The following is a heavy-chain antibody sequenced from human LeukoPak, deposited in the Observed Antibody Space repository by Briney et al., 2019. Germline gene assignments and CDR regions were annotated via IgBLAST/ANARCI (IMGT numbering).Heavy chain of an antibody. V-gene: IGHV3-30-3*01. J-gene: IGHJ4*02. CDR3: ARDDGY. CDR2: ISYDGSNK. CDR1: GFTFSGYA. Sequence: PGGSLRLSCAASGFTFSGYAMHWVRQAPGKGLEWVAVISYDGSNKYYADSVKGRFTISRDNSKNTLYLQMNSLRAEDTAVYYCARDDGYWGQGTLVTVSS.